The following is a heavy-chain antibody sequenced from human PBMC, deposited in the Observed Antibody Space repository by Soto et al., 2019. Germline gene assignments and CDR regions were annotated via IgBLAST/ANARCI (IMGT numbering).Heavy chain of an antibody. CDR2: IHPSGST. V-gene: IGHV4-34*01. J-gene: IGHJ6*02. Sequence: SETLSLTCAVSGGSLSDYYWPWIRQSPGKGLEWIGEIHPSGSTNYNPSLRSRVTISLDTSKNQLSLKLTSLTAADTAVYYCARSAVGLGYYGSGSYSYYGMDVWGQGTTVTVSS. D-gene: IGHD3-10*01. CDR3: ARSAVGLGYYGSGSYSYYGMDV. CDR1: GGSLSDYY.